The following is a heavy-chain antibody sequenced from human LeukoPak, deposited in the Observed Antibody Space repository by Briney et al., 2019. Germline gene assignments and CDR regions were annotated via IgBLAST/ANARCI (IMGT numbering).Heavy chain of an antibody. J-gene: IGHJ4*02. CDR1: GGSISSSSYY. CDR3: ARSDWLARGGDDC. Sequence: PSETLSLTCTVSGGSISSSSYYWGWIRQPPGKGLEWIGSIYYSGSTYYNPSLKSRVTLSVDTSKNQFSLKVSSVTAADTAVYYCARSDWLARGGDDCWGQGTLVTVSS. CDR2: IYYSGST. V-gene: IGHV4-39*01. D-gene: IGHD2-15*01.